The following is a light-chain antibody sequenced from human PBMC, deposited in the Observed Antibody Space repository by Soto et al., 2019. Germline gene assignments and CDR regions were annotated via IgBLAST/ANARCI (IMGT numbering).Light chain of an antibody. Sequence: DIQMTQSPSTLSASVGARVTVTCPASQSISNYLSWYQQKPGKAPTLLIYGASNLQDGVPSRFSGSGSWTDFALTISGLISEDIANYYCQQRYCIPHTFGLGTKLEIK. J-gene: IGKJ2*01. CDR1: QSISNY. CDR3: QQRYCIPHT. V-gene: IGKV1-39*01. CDR2: GAS.